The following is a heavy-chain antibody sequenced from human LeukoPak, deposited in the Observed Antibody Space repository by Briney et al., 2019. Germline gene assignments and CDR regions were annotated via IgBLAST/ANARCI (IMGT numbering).Heavy chain of an antibody. CDR2: IEPAGSAT. CDR3: GRFGYVAAVDS. V-gene: IGHV3-7*01. J-gene: IGHJ4*02. Sequence: RGSLRLSCTASGFTFSSYWMTWVRQAPGKGLEWVANIEPAGSATYYVDSVKGRFTISRDNAKNLLYLQMNSLRAEDSAVYHCGRFGYVAAVDSWGQGALVTVSS. CDR1: GFTFSSYW. D-gene: IGHD2-15*01.